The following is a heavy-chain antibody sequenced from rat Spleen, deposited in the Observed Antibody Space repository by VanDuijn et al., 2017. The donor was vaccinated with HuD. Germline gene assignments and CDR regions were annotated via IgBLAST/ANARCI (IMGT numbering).Heavy chain of an antibody. CDR1: GFTFSNYG. CDR2: IGTGPGDT. Sequence: EVQLVESGGGLVQPGRSMKLSCAASGFTFSNYGMAWVRQAPTKGLEWVASIGTGPGDTYYRDSVKGRFTISREDAKNTQYLQMDSLRSEDSATYYCTRPYAYWGQGTLVTVSS. J-gene: IGHJ3*01. CDR3: TRPYAY. V-gene: IGHV5S13*01.